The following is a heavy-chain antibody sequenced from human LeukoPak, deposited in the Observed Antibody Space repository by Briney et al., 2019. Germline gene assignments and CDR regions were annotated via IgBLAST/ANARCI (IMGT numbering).Heavy chain of an antibody. Sequence: SETLSLTCTVSGGSISSYYWSWIRQPPGKGLEWIGYIYYSGSTNSNPSLKSRVTISVDTSKNQFSLKLSSVTAADTAVYYCARGLENYYGSGSYIDYWGQGTLVTVSS. V-gene: IGHV4-59*08. D-gene: IGHD3-10*01. J-gene: IGHJ4*02. CDR3: ARGLENYYGSGSYIDY. CDR2: IYYSGST. CDR1: GGSISSYY.